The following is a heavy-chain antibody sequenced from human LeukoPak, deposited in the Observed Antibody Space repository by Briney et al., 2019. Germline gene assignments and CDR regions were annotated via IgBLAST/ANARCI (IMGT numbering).Heavy chain of an antibody. CDR1: GFTFSPYW. CDR2: IKQDGSEK. V-gene: IGHV3-7*01. D-gene: IGHD3-22*01. Sequence: GGSLRLSCAGSGFTFSPYWMSWVRQAPGKGLEWVANIKQDGSEKYYVDSVRGRFAISRDNAKNSLYLQMNSLRAEDTAVYYCARDGDVSGYSDWGQGTLVTVSS. CDR3: ARDGDVSGYSD. J-gene: IGHJ4*02.